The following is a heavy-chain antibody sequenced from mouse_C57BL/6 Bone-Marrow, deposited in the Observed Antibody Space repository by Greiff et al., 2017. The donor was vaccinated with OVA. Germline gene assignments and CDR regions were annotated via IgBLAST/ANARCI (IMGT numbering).Heavy chain of an antibody. J-gene: IGHJ2*01. CDR1: GFSLTSYA. CDR2: IWTGGGT. V-gene: IGHV2-9-1*01. CDR3: ARNLRYYGSSYFDY. Sequence: VKLMESGPGLVAPSQSLSITCTVSGFSLTSYAISWVRQPPGKGLEWLGVIWTGGGTNYNSALKSRLSISKDNSKSQVFLKMNSLQTDDTARYYCARNLRYYGSSYFDYWGQGTTLTVSS. D-gene: IGHD1-1*01.